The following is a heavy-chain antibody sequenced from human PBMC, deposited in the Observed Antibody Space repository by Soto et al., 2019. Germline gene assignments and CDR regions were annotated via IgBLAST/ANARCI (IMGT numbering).Heavy chain of an antibody. Sequence: QVQLVQSGAEEKKPGASVKVSCKASGYTFTSYAMHWVRQAPGQRLEWMGWINAGNGNTNYSQKFQGRVTITRDTAESTAYMELSRLRSEDTAVYYCARSIVVVTALDYWGQGTLVTVSS. J-gene: IGHJ4*02. CDR2: INAGNGNT. CDR3: ARSIVVVTALDY. V-gene: IGHV1-3*05. D-gene: IGHD2-21*02. CDR1: GYTFTSYA.